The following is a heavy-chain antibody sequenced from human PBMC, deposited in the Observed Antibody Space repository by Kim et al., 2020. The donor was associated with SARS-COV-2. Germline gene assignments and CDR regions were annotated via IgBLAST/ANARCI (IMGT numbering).Heavy chain of an antibody. D-gene: IGHD6-13*01. J-gene: IGHJ4*02. Sequence: GGSLRLSCAASGFTFSSYAMHWVRQAPGKGLEWVAVISYDGSNKYYADSVKGRFTISRDNSKNTLYLQMNSLRAEDTAVYYCARDERSYSSSSLRYWGQGTLVTVSS. CDR1: GFTFSSYA. CDR3: ARDERSYSSSSLRY. V-gene: IGHV3-30-3*01. CDR2: ISYDGSNK.